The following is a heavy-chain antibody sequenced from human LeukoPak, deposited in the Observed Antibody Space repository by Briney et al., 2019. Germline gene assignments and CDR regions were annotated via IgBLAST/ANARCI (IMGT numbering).Heavy chain of an antibody. D-gene: IGHD5-18*01. Sequence: SETLSLTCAVYGGSFSGYYWSWIRQPPGKGLEWIGEINHSGSTNYNPSLKSRVTISLDTSNHQFSLKLSSVTAADTAVYYCASRQLWLRRGWFDPWGQGTLVTVSS. V-gene: IGHV4-34*01. CDR3: ASRQLWLRRGWFDP. CDR2: INHSGST. J-gene: IGHJ5*02. CDR1: GGSFSGYY.